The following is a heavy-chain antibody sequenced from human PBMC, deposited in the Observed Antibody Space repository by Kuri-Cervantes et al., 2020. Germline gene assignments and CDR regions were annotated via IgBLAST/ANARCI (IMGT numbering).Heavy chain of an antibody. CDR3: AKDMSYDILTGPQHYYYGMDV. Sequence: GGSLRLSCAASGFTFSSYWMSWVRQAPGKGLEWVANIKQDGSEKYYVDSVKGRFTISRDNAKNSLYLQMNSLRAEDTALYYCAKDMSYDILTGPQHYYYGMDVWGQGTTVTVSS. D-gene: IGHD3-9*01. J-gene: IGHJ6*02. CDR1: GFTFSSYW. CDR2: IKQDGSEK. V-gene: IGHV3-7*03.